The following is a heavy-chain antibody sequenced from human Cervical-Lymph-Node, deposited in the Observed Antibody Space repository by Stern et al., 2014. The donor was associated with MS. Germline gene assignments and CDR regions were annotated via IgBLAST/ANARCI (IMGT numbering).Heavy chain of an antibody. CDR1: GYTFISHG. CDR3: SRSASDAFDI. CDR2: ISPYNGNP. V-gene: IGHV1-18*01. D-gene: IGHD3-16*01. Sequence: VQLLQSGAVLKKPGASMKVSCKASGYTFISHGISWVRQAPGQGLEWMGWISPYNGNPNYAQKFQDRVTMTTDTSTNTAYLELRGLRSDDTAMYYCSRSASDAFDIWGQGTMVTVSS. J-gene: IGHJ3*02.